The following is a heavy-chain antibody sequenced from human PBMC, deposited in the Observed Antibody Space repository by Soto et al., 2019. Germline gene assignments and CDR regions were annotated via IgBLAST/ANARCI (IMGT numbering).Heavy chain of an antibody. V-gene: IGHV5-51*01. CDR1: GYSFTSYW. J-gene: IGHJ6*02. CDR2: IYPGDSDT. D-gene: IGHD2-2*01. Sequence: GESLKISCKGSGYSFTSYWIGWVRQMPGKGLEWMGIIYPGDSDTRYSPSFQGQVTISADKSISTAYLQWSSLKASDTAMYYCARHAYCSSTSCYPYYGLDVWGQGTKVTVSS. CDR3: ARHAYCSSTSCYPYYGLDV.